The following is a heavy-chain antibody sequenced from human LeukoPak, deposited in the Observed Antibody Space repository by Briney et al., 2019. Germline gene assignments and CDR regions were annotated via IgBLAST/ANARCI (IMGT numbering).Heavy chain of an antibody. Sequence: ASVKVSCKASGYTFTNSYIHWGRQAPGQVLEWMGLINPDGGNTNYAQNFQGRVTLTRDTSTSTVYMELSSLRSEDTAIYYSARIRDGYNDAYDLWGQGTVVTVPS. CDR2: INPDGGNT. CDR3: ARIRDGYNDAYDL. D-gene: IGHD5-24*01. J-gene: IGHJ3*01. CDR1: GYTFTNSY. V-gene: IGHV1-46*01.